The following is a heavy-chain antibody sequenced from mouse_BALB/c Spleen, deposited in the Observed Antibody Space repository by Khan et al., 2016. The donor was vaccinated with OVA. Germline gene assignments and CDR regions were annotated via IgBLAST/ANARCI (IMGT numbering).Heavy chain of an antibody. CDR1: GYTFTDFT. CDR2: ISTYYGDV. J-gene: IGHJ2*01. V-gene: IGHV1S137*01. D-gene: IGHD1-1*01. CDR3: ARIKKIVATYFDY. Sequence: VKLMESGAELVRPGVSVKISCKGSGYTFTDFTMHWVKQSHAKSLEWIGVISTYYGDVTYNQKFKGKATMTVDKSSSTAYMLLSGPTFEDSAVYYCARIKKIVATYFDYWGQGTTLTVSS.